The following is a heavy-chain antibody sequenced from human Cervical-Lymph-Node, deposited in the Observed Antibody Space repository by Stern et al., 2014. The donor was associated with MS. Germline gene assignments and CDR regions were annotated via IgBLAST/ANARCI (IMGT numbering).Heavy chain of an antibody. CDR1: GFTFSSYG. D-gene: IGHD2-8*01. CDR2: ISYDGNHK. J-gene: IGHJ4*02. V-gene: IGHV3-30*03. Sequence: VQLEDSGGAVVQPGRSLRLSCAASGFTFSSYGMHWVRPAPGKGLEWVTVISYDGNHKYYAASVKGRFTISRDNSKNTLHLQMNSVTPDDTAIYYCARDYEDTSMLFDHWGQGTLVTVAS. CDR3: ARDYEDTSMLFDH.